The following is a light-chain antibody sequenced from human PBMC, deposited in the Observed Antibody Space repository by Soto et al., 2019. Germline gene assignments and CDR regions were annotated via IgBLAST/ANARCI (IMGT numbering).Light chain of an antibody. CDR2: DAS. V-gene: IGKV3-11*01. J-gene: IGKJ1*01. CDR3: QQRSNWQT. CDR1: QSVSSY. Sequence: EIVLTQSPATLSLSPGERATLSCRASQSVSSYLAWYQQKPGQAPRLLIYDASNRATGIPARFSGSGSGTDITLTISSLEPEDFAFYYCQQRSNWQTFGQGTKVDIK.